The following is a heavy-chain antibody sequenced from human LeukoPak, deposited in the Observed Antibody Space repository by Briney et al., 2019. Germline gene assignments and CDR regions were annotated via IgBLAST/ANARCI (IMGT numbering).Heavy chain of an antibody. CDR1: GFTFSSYE. CDR2: ISSSGSTI. J-gene: IGHJ3*02. CDR3: ARGPRRRAAFDI. V-gene: IGHV3-48*03. D-gene: IGHD6-25*01. Sequence: GGSLRLSCAASGFTFSSYEMNWVRQAPGKGLEWVSYISSSGSTIYYADSVKGRFTISSDNSKNTLYLQMNSLRAEDTAVYYCARGPRRRAAFDIWGQGTMVTVSS.